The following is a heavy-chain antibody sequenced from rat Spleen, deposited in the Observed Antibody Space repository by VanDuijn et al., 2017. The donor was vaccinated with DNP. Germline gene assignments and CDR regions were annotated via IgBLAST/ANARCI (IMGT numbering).Heavy chain of an antibody. CDR2: ISTGGVNT. D-gene: IGHD1-12*02. CDR3: ATQRHYDGSSPFAY. Sequence: EVQLVGSGGGLVQSGRSLKLSCAASGFTFSNYYMAWVRQAPTKGLEWVASISTGGVNTYYRDSVKGRFTISRDNAKSTLYLQMDSLRSEETATYYWATQRHYDGSSPFAYWGQGTLVTVSS. J-gene: IGHJ3*01. V-gene: IGHV5S11*01. CDR1: GFTFSNYY.